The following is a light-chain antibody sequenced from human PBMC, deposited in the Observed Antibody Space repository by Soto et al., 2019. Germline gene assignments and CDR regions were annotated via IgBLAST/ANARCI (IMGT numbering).Light chain of an antibody. CDR1: QSVSSSY. CDR3: QQYGSSQWT. CDR2: GAS. J-gene: IGKJ1*01. V-gene: IGKV3-20*01. Sequence: DIVLTQSPDTLSLSPGNRATLSCRASQSVSSSYLAWYQQKPGQAPRLLIYGASSRATGIPDRFSGSGSGTDFTLTISRLEPEDFAVYYCQQYGSSQWTFGQGTKVDIK.